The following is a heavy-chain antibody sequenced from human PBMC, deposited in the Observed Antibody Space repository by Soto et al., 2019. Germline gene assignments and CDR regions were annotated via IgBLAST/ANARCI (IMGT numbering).Heavy chain of an antibody. CDR1: GGSISSGDYY. J-gene: IGHJ4*02. D-gene: IGHD6-13*01. CDR2: IYYSGST. Sequence: QVQLQESGPGLVKPSQTLSLTCTVSGGSISSGDYYWSWIRQPPGKGLEWIGYIYYSGSTYYNPSLKSRVTISVDTSKNQFALKLSSVTAADTAVYYCATMGGIAAAGLEDYWGQGSLVTVSS. CDR3: ATMGGIAAAGLEDY. V-gene: IGHV4-30-4*01.